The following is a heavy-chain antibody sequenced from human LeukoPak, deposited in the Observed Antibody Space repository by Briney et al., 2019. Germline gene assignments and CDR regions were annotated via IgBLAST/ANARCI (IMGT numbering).Heavy chain of an antibody. D-gene: IGHD1-26*01. CDR3: ARAVSGRKIDY. Sequence: SETLSLTCAVYGGSFSGYYWSWIRQPPGKGLEWIGEINHSGSTNYNPSLKSRVTISVDTSKNQFSLKLSSVTAADTAVHYCARAVSGRKIDYWGQGTLVTVSS. CDR2: INHSGST. J-gene: IGHJ4*02. V-gene: IGHV4-34*01. CDR1: GGSFSGYY.